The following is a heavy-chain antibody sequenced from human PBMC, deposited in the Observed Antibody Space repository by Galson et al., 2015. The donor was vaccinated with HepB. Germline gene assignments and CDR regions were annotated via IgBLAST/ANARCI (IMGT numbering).Heavy chain of an antibody. D-gene: IGHD1-26*01. V-gene: IGHV3-30*18. CDR1: GFTFSSYG. CDR3: AKDETGATTWGLDY. CDR2: ISYDGSNK. J-gene: IGHJ4*02. Sequence: SLRLSCAASGFTFSSYGMHWVRQAPGKGLEWVAVISYDGSNKYYADSVKGRFTISRDNSKNTLYLQMNSLRAEDTAVYYCAKDETGATTWGLDYWGQGTLVTVSP.